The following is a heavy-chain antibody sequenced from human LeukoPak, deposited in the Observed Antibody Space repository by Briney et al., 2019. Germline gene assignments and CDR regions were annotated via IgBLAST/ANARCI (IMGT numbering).Heavy chain of an antibody. D-gene: IGHD5-18*01. Sequence: SETLSLTCAVYGGSFSGYYWSWIRQPPGKGLEWIGEINHSGSTNYNPSLKSRVTISVDTSKNQFSLKLSSVTAADTAVYYCARGRYSHGSYNWFDPWGQGTLVTVSS. CDR2: INHSGST. CDR3: ARGRYSHGSYNWFDP. J-gene: IGHJ5*02. V-gene: IGHV4-34*01. CDR1: GGSFSGYY.